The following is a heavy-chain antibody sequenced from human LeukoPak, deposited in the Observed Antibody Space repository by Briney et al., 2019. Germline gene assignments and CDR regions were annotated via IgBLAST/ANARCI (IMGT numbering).Heavy chain of an antibody. CDR1: GFTFSSYP. D-gene: IGHD2-2*01. J-gene: IGHJ5*02. CDR2: ISGIGGST. Sequence: GGSLRLSCAASGFTFSSYPLSWFRQAPGKGLEGVSAISGIGGSTYYADSVKVRFTISRDNSKNTLYLQMNSLRAEDTAVYYCAKGSQDCSSTGCYFLSGFDPWGQGTLVTVSS. V-gene: IGHV3-23*01. CDR3: AKGSQDCSSTGCYFLSGFDP.